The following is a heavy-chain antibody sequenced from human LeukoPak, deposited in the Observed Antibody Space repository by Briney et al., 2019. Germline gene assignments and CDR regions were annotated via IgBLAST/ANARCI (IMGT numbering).Heavy chain of an antibody. CDR2: INPNGRST. CDR1: GFIFSDYW. V-gene: IGHV3-74*01. J-gene: IGHJ4*02. D-gene: IGHD4-17*01. CDR3: TRKLNSGDPFY. Sequence: GGSLRLSCAASGFIFSDYWMHWVRQAPGKGLEWVSRINPNGRSTNYADSVKGRFTISRHNAKNTVYLQMNSLRAEDTAVYFCTRKLNSGDPFYWGQGTLVTVSS.